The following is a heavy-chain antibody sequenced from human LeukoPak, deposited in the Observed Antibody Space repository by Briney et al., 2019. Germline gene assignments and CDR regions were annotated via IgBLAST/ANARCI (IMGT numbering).Heavy chain of an antibody. CDR1: GFIFNSYE. J-gene: IGHJ4*02. V-gene: IGHV3-48*03. CDR3: ARDWFHAIDY. Sequence: GGSLRLSCAASGFIFNSYEMNWVRQAPGKGLEWVSFISYSGNSVYYADSVKGRFTISRDNAKNTLYLQMNSLRAEDTAVYYCARDWFHAIDYWGQGTLVTVSS. CDR2: ISYSGNSV. D-gene: IGHD2/OR15-2a*01.